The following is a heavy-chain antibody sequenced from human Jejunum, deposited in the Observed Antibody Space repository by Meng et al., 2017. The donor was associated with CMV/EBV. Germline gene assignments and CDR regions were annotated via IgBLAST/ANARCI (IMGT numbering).Heavy chain of an antibody. CDR2: INPNSGDT. CDR1: GYSFTDYY. Sequence: SGYSFTDYYIHWVRQAPGQGLEWVGWINPNSGDTNFAQKFQGRVMMTRDTSITTAFLDLNSLTSDDTAVYYCARVTITTGRRFVQHWGQGTLVTVSS. J-gene: IGHJ1*01. D-gene: IGHD3-10*01. CDR3: ARVTITTGRRFVQH. V-gene: IGHV1-2*02.